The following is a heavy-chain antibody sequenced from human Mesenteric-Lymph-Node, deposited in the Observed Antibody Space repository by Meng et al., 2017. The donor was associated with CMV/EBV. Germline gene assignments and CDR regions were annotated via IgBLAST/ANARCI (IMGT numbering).Heavy chain of an antibody. Sequence: GESLKISCGASGFSFRSYAMNWVRQAPGKGLEWVSSISHTSSYIYYTDSVKGRFTISRDNAKSSLYLQMNSLRVEDTAVYYCARDLVVVPAAIYYYYYYGMDVWGQGTTVTVSS. V-gene: IGHV3-21*06. D-gene: IGHD2-2*01. J-gene: IGHJ6*02. CDR3: ARDLVVVPAAIYYYYYYGMDV. CDR2: ISHTSSYI. CDR1: GFSFRSYA.